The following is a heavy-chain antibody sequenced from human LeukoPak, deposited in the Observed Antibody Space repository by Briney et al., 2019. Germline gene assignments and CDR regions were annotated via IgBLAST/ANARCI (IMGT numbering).Heavy chain of an antibody. CDR3: ATTEGTGTTGLFDY. Sequence: PGGSLRLSCAASGLTFSNACMSWVRQAPGKGLEWVGRLESKAGGGTTDYAAPVKGRFTISRDDSKDTLYLQMNSLKTEHTAVYYCATTEGTGTTGLFDYWGQGTLVTVSS. CDR1: GLTFSNAC. J-gene: IGHJ4*02. V-gene: IGHV3-15*04. CDR2: LESKAGGGTT. D-gene: IGHD1-1*01.